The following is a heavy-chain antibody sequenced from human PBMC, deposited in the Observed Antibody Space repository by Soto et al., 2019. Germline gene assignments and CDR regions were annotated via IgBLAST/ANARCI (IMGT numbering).Heavy chain of an antibody. CDR3: AQDRIQLWFALDY. CDR1: GVTFRSYV. CDR2: RSYDVSNK. Sequence: PVGSQTLSWAASGVTFRSYVIHWVRQAPGKGLGWVAVRSYDVSNKYYADSVKGRFTISRDNSKHTLYLQMNSLRAEDTAVYYCAQDRIQLWFALDYWGQGTLVTGSS. V-gene: IGHV3-30*18. J-gene: IGHJ4*02. D-gene: IGHD5-18*01.